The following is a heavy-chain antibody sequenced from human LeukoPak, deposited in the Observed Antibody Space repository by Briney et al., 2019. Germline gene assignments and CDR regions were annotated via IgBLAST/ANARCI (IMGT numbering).Heavy chain of an antibody. CDR3: ARSSPPTYYHFYYYMDV. CDR2: INPSSGGA. CDR1: GYTFTGYY. D-gene: IGHD6-13*01. Sequence: GASAKVSCKASGYTFTGYYLHWVRQAPGQGLEWMGWINPSSGGAKYAQNFQGRVIITTDTSISTAYMELSSLRSDDTAVYYCARSSPPTYYHFYYYMDVWGKGSTVTVSS. J-gene: IGHJ6*03. V-gene: IGHV1-2*02.